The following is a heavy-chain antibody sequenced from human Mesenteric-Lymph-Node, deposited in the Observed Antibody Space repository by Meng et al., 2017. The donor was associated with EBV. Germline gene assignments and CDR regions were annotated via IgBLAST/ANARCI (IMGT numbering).Heavy chain of an antibody. CDR3: ARDHSGSYVDY. J-gene: IGHJ4*02. Sequence: QVQLVQSGAEVKKPGASVKFSCKASGYTFTSYGISWVRQAPGQGLEWMGWISPYNGNTNYAQKLQGRVSMTTDTSTSTADMELRSLRSDDTAVYYCARDHSGSYVDYWGQGTLVTVSS. CDR2: ISPYNGNT. D-gene: IGHD1-26*01. CDR1: GYTFTSYG. V-gene: IGHV1-18*04.